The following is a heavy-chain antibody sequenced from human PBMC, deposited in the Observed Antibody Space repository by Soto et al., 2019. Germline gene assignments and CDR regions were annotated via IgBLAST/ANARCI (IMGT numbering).Heavy chain of an antibody. J-gene: IGHJ6*02. CDR2: IWYDGSNK. CDR1: GFTFSSYG. D-gene: IGHD2-15*01. Sequence: PGGSLRLSXAASGFTFSSYGMHWVRQAPGKGLEWVAVIWYDGSNKYYADSVKGRLTISRDNSKNTLYLQMNSLRAEDTAVYYCARDCSGGSCYRYYYYGMDVWGQGTTVTVSS. V-gene: IGHV3-33*01. CDR3: ARDCSGGSCYRYYYYGMDV.